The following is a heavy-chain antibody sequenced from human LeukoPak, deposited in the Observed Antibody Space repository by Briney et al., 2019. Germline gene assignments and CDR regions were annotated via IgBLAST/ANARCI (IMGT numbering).Heavy chain of an antibody. CDR2: IYYSGST. CDR3: VRLLCSFCGFDP. CDR1: GGSISSYY. J-gene: IGHJ5*02. Sequence: SETLSLTCTVSGGSISSYYWSWIRQPPGKGLEWIGYIYYSGSTNYNPSLKSRVTISVDTSKTQFSLILSSVTAADTAVYYCVRLLCSFCGFDPWGQGTLVTVSS. D-gene: IGHD3-10*02. V-gene: IGHV4-59*01.